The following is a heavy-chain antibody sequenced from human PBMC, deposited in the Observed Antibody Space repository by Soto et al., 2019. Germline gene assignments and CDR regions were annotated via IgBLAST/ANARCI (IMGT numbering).Heavy chain of an antibody. Sequence: GESLNISCKGSGYSITSYWIGWVRQMPGKGLEWMGIIYTGDSDTRCSPSFHGQTTISADNSISTAYLQWSSLKASDTAMYYFAIRLRIAVAGPDYRGQGTLVTGPS. CDR3: AIRLRIAVAGPDY. CDR2: IYTGDSDT. CDR1: GYSITSYW. J-gene: IGHJ4*02. D-gene: IGHD6-19*01. V-gene: IGHV5-51*01.